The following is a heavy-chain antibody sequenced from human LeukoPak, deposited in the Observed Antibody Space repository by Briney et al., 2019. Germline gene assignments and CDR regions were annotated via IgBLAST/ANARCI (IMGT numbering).Heavy chain of an antibody. D-gene: IGHD2-15*01. V-gene: IGHV4-39*07. CDR3: ARVSPICSGGSCYLIIDY. CDR1: GGSISSSSYY. CDR2: IYHSGST. Sequence: SETLSLTCTVSGGSISSSSYYWGWIRQPPGTGLEWIGSIYHSGSTNYNPSLKSRVTISVDKSKNQFSLKLSSVTAADTAVYYCARVSPICSGGSCYLIIDYWGQGTLVTVSS. J-gene: IGHJ4*02.